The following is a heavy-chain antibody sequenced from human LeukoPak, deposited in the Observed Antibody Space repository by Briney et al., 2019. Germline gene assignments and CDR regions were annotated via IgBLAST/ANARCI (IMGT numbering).Heavy chain of an antibody. Sequence: GGSLRLSCAASGFIFSSYEMKWVRQAPGKGLEWVSYISRSGSTRYYADSVKGRFTISRDDAKNSLYLQMNSLRAEDTAVYYCARVATMVRVPLDALDIWGQGTMVSVSS. CDR3: ARVATMVRVPLDALDI. D-gene: IGHD3-10*01. CDR1: GFIFSSYE. J-gene: IGHJ3*02. V-gene: IGHV3-48*03. CDR2: ISRSGSTR.